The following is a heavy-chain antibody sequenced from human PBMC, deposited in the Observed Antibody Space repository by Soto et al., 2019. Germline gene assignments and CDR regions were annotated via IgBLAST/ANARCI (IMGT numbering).Heavy chain of an antibody. CDR2: ISAYNGNT. CDR1: GYTFTSYG. Sequence: GASVKVSCKASGYTFTSYGISWVRQAPGQRLKRKGWISAYNGNTNYAQKLQGRVTMTTDTSTSTAYMELRSLRSDETAVYYCARDSPLFGVVIMRPYYYYGMDVWGQGTTVTVSS. CDR3: ARDSPLFGVVIMRPYYYYGMDV. J-gene: IGHJ6*02. V-gene: IGHV1-18*01. D-gene: IGHD3-3*01.